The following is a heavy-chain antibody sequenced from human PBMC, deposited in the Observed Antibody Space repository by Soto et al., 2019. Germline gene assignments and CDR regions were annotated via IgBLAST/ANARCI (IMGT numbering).Heavy chain of an antibody. V-gene: IGHV3-9*01. CDR3: AKGSCSGGSCPNY. CDR1: GFTFDDYA. Sequence: EVQLVEPGGGLVQPGRSLRLSCAASGFTFDDYAMHWVRQAPGKGLEWVSGINWNSGNIGYADSVKGRFTISRDNAKNSLYLQMNSLRVEDTALYYCAKGSCSGGSCPNYWGQGTLVTVSS. D-gene: IGHD2-15*01. CDR2: INWNSGNI. J-gene: IGHJ4*02.